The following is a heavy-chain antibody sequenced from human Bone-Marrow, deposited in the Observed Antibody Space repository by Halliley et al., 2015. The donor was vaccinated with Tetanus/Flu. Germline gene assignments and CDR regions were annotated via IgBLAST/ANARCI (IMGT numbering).Heavy chain of an antibody. CDR3: ARSARSYDVLTGYSYYFDN. CDR2: SSYR. D-gene: IGHD3-9*01. V-gene: IGHV3-21*01. J-gene: IGHJ4*02. Sequence: SSYRDYADSVEGRFTISRDNAKDSLYLEMNSLRAEDTALYYWARSARSYDVLTGYSYYFDNWGQGTLVTVSS.